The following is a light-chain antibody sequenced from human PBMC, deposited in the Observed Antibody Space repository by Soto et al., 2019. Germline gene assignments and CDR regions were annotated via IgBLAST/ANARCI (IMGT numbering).Light chain of an antibody. CDR1: QSVRSY. Sequence: IVMTQSTATLSVSRGGGATLSCGASQSVRSYLAWYQQKPGQAPRLLIHDASTRAPGIPARFSGSGSGTDFTLTISSLQSEDFAVYYCQQYDNWPQTFGQGTKVDI. CDR3: QQYDNWPQT. J-gene: IGKJ1*01. CDR2: DAS. V-gene: IGKV3-15*01.